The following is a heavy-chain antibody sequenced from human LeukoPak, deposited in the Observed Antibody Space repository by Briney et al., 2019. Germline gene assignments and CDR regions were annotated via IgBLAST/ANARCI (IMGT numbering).Heavy chain of an antibody. Sequence: GGSLRLSCAASGFTFSSYAMHWVRQAPGKGLVWVSHINPTATTITYADSVKGRFTISRDNAKNTLYLQMNSLRADDTALYYCVRGQATAWGLDYWGQGTLVTVSS. V-gene: IGHV3-74*01. CDR1: GFTFSSYA. CDR3: VRGQATAWGLDY. CDR2: INPTATTI. D-gene: IGHD6-13*01. J-gene: IGHJ4*02.